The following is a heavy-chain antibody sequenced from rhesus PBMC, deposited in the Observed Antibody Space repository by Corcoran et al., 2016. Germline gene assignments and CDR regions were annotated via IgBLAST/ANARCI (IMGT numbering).Heavy chain of an antibody. J-gene: IGHJ6*01. Sequence: QVQLQESGPGLVKPSETLSLTCAVSGCSLRSNYWSWIRQPPGTGPAWIGRIFGSGGSTDDNPSLKSRVTISTDTSKNQFSLKLSSVTAADTAVYYCARAYSSGWYFGGLDSWGQGVVVTVSS. CDR1: GCSLRSNY. CDR3: ARAYSSGWYFGGLDS. CDR2: IFGSGGST. V-gene: IGHV4-160*01. D-gene: IGHD6-31*01.